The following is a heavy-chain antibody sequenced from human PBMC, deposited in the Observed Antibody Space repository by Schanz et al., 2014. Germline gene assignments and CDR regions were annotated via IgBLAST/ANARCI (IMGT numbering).Heavy chain of an antibody. CDR3: ARAGQDFEYSSLSPIWYFDL. Sequence: QVQLVQSGSQLKKPGASVKISCKASGYIFTSYALNWVRQAPGQGLEWMGRINPNSGAANYAQKFQGRVTLTRDTSRSTAYMELSRLTSDDTAVYYCARAGQDFEYSSLSPIWYFDLWGRGTLVTVSS. CDR2: INPNSGAA. CDR1: GYIFTSYA. V-gene: IGHV1-2*06. D-gene: IGHD6-6*01. J-gene: IGHJ2*01.